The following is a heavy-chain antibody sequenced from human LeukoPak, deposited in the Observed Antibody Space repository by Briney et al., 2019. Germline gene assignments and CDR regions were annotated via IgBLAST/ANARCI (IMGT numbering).Heavy chain of an antibody. CDR3: ASYDILTGYHSPFDY. J-gene: IGHJ4*02. Sequence: GGSLRLSCAASGFTFSSYGMHWVRQAPGKGLEWVAVISYDGKNMYYADSVKGRFTISRDNSQNTLYLQMNSLRVEDTGVYYCASYDILTGYHSPFDYWGQGSLATVSS. D-gene: IGHD3-9*01. CDR1: GFTFSSYG. CDR2: ISYDGKNM. V-gene: IGHV3-30*03.